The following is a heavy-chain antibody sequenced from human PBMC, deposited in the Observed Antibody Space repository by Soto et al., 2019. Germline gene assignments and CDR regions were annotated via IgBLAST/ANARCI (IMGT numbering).Heavy chain of an antibody. CDR2: IYYSGTT. CDR3: ARREIQGPIDY. Sequence: QVQLQESGPGLVKPSDTLSLTCAVSGYSISSSNWWGWIRQPPGKGLEWIGYIYYSGTTYYNPSLDSRVTMSVHTSKNHSSLKLTSVTAVDTAVYYCARREIQGPIDYWGQGTLVTVSS. CDR1: GYSISSSNW. J-gene: IGHJ4*02. V-gene: IGHV4-28*01. D-gene: IGHD1-26*01.